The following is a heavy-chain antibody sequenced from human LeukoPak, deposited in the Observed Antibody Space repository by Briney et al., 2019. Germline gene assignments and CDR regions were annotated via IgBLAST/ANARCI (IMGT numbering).Heavy chain of an antibody. J-gene: IGHJ5*02. CDR3: ARDIGYDFWSGYYSNWFDP. V-gene: IGHV3-23*01. CDR1: GFTFSSYA. D-gene: IGHD3-3*01. CDR2: ISGSGGST. Sequence: GGSLRLSCAASGFTFSSYAMSWVRQAPGKGLEWVSAISGSGGSTYYADSVKGRFTISRDNSKNTLYLQMNSLRAEDTAVYYCARDIGYDFWSGYYSNWFDPWGQGTLVTVSS.